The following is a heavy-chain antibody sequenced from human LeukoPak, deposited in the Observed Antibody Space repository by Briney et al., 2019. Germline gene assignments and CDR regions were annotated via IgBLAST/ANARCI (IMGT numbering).Heavy chain of an antibody. CDR3: ARVDVAAYGSSWYRRTLDY. CDR2: IYHSGST. CDR1: GGSISSSNW. J-gene: IGHJ4*02. D-gene: IGHD6-13*01. Sequence: SGTLSLTCAVSGGSISSSNWWSWVRQPPGKGLEWIGEIYHSGSTNYNPSLKSRVTISVDKSKNQFSLKLSSVTAADTAVYYCARVDVAAYGSSWYRRTLDYWGQGTLVTVSS. V-gene: IGHV4-4*02.